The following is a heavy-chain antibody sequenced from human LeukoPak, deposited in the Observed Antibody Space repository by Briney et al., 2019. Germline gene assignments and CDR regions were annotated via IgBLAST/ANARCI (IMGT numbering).Heavy chain of an antibody. CDR1: GYTFTGYY. CDR3: ARGPPWIQLWTSTASFDY. CDR2: INPNSGGK. J-gene: IGHJ4*02. Sequence: ASVKVSCKASGYTFTGYYMHWVRQAPGQGLEWMGWINPNSGGKNYAQKFRGRVTMTRDTSISTAYMELSRLRSDDTAVYYCARGPPWIQLWTSTASFDYWGQGTLVTVSS. V-gene: IGHV1-2*02. D-gene: IGHD5-18*01.